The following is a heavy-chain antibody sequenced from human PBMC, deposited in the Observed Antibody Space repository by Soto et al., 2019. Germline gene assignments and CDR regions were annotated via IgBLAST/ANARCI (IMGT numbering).Heavy chain of an antibody. CDR1: GGSISSYY. CDR2: IYYSGST. D-gene: IGHD6-13*01. J-gene: IGHJ4*02. V-gene: IGHV4-59*01. CDR3: ARDRSLAGIAAD. Sequence: QVQLQESGPGLVKPSETLSLTCTVSGGSISSYYWSWIRQPPGKGLEWIGYIYYSGSTNYNPSLKGRVTISVATSKNQFSLKLSSVTAADTAVYYCARDRSLAGIAADWGQGTLVTVSS.